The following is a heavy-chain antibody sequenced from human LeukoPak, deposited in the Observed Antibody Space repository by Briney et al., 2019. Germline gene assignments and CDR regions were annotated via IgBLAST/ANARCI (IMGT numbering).Heavy chain of an antibody. V-gene: IGHV4-4*07. CDR3: ARVFRSGYSSDWYSPFDY. CDR1: GGSISSYY. D-gene: IGHD6-19*01. Sequence: SETLSLTCTVSGGSISSYYWSWIRQPAGKGLEWIGRIYTRGTTDYNPSLMSRVTMSVDTSKNQFSLKLSSVTAADTAVYYCARVFRSGYSSDWYSPFDYWGQGTLVTVSS. CDR2: IYTRGTT. J-gene: IGHJ4*02.